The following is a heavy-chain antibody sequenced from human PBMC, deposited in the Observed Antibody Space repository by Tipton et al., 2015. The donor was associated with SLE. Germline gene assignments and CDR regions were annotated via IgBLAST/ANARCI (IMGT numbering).Heavy chain of an antibody. Sequence: SLRLSCAASGFTFSSYAMRWVRQAPGKGLEWVSAISGSGGSTYYADSVKGRFTISRDNSKNTLYLQMNSLRSEDTAVYYCARSPYSSGWRGDFDYWGQGTLVTVSS. J-gene: IGHJ4*02. CDR2: ISGSGGST. D-gene: IGHD6-19*01. CDR1: GFTFSSYA. CDR3: ARSPYSSGWRGDFDY. V-gene: IGHV3-23*01.